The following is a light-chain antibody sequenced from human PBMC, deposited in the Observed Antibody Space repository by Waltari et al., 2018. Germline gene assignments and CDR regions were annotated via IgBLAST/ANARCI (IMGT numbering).Light chain of an antibody. CDR3: ATWDDTLNGHWV. CDR2: NSN. CDR1: RPLTGSTT. V-gene: IGLV1-44*01. J-gene: IGLJ3*02. Sequence: QSVLTQPPSASGTPGQRATTPCSGSRPLTGSTTVNWYQQLPGTAPKLLIYNSNERPSGVPDRFAGSKSGTSASLAISGLQSEDEADYYCATWDDTLNGHWVFGGGTKLTVL.